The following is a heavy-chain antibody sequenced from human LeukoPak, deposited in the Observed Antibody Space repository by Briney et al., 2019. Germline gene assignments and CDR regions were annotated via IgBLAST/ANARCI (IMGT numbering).Heavy chain of an antibody. CDR3: ASSAPKVDAFDI. J-gene: IGHJ3*02. CDR1: GYTFTSYY. V-gene: IGHV1-46*01. D-gene: IGHD2-15*01. Sequence: VASVKVSCKASGYTFTSYYMHWVRQAPGQGLEWMGIINPSGGSTSYAQKFQGRVTMTRDTSTSTVYMELSSLRSEDTAVYYRASSAPKVDAFDIWGQGTMVTVSS. CDR2: INPSGGST.